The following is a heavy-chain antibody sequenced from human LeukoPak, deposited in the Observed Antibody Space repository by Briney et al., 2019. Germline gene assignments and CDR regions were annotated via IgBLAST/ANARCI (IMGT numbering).Heavy chain of an antibody. CDR1: GGSISSYF. V-gene: IGHV4-4*07. D-gene: IGHD3-22*01. CDR2: VYSSGST. J-gene: IGHJ4*02. Sequence: PSETLSLTCTVSGGSISSYFWGWIRQPAGKGLEWIGRVYSSGSTDYNPSLTSRVTMSLDTSRNQFSLKLISVTAADTAVYYCAREHRDYIGSGYHLDYRGQGNPVTVSS. CDR3: AREHRDYIGSGYHLDY.